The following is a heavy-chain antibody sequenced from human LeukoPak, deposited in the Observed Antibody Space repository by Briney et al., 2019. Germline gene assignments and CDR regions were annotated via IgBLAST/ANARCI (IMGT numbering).Heavy chain of an antibody. CDR1: GFTFTSYW. V-gene: IGHV3-7*01. J-gene: IGHJ4*02. CDR3: VRDSSTPDY. CDR2: INQDGSEK. D-gene: IGHD3-10*01. Sequence: PGGSLRLSCAASGFTFTSYWMSWVRQAPGKGLAWVANINQDGSEKYYVDSVKGRSTISRDKARNSLHLQMNSLRAEDTAVYYCVRDSSTPDYWGQGTLVTVSS.